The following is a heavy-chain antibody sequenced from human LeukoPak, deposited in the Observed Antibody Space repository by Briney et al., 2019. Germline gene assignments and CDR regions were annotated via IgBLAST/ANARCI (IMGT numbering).Heavy chain of an antibody. J-gene: IGHJ4*02. CDR1: GFTFSNYA. V-gene: IGHV3-23*01. CDR3: AKDPGYTSGSSFFDY. D-gene: IGHD6-19*01. Sequence: GGSLRLSCAASGFTFSNYAMSWVRQAPGKGLEWVSAISGSGGSTYYADSVKGRFTISRDNSKNTLYLQMNSLRVEDTAVYYCAKDPGYTSGSSFFDYWGQGTLSPSPQ. CDR2: ISGSGGST.